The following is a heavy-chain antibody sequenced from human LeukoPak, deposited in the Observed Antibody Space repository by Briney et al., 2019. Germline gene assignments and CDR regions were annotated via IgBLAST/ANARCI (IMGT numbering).Heavy chain of an antibody. CDR1: GGSISSYH. Sequence: SETLSLTCTVSGGSISSYHWSWIRQPAGKGLEWIGRIYTSGSTNYNPSLKSRVTISVDTSKKQFSLKLSSVTAADTAIYYCARETAAAGSFIAINDYWGQGTLVTVSS. J-gene: IGHJ4*02. CDR2: IYTSGST. CDR3: ARETAAAGSFIAINDY. D-gene: IGHD6-13*01. V-gene: IGHV4-4*07.